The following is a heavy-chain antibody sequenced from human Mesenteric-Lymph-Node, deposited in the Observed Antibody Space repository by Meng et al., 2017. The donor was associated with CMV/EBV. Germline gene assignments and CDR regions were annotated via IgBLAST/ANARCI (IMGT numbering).Heavy chain of an antibody. D-gene: IGHD3-22*01. J-gene: IGHJ4*02. Sequence: QELGPGRVNPSEPLSLSCIVSGDSISNSTYYWTWIRQPPGKGLEWIGSVHHSGTTYYNPSLKGRLTISVDTSANLFSLRLTTVTAADTATYYCARRGNYDSDYSEYWGQGTLVTVSS. CDR2: VHHSGTT. V-gene: IGHV4-39*01. CDR1: GDSISNSTYY. CDR3: ARRGNYDSDYSEY.